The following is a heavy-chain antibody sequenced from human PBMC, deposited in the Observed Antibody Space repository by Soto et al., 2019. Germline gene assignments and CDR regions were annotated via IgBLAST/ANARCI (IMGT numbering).Heavy chain of an antibody. Sequence: GESLKISCKGSGYSFTSYWISWVRQMPGKGLEWMGRIDPSDSYTNYSPSFQGHVTISADKSISTAYLQWSSLTASDTAMYYCARLVSGSYPSFDYWGQGTLVTVSS. CDR3: ARLVSGSYPSFDY. CDR2: IDPSDSYT. V-gene: IGHV5-10-1*01. J-gene: IGHJ4*02. D-gene: IGHD1-26*01. CDR1: GYSFTSYW.